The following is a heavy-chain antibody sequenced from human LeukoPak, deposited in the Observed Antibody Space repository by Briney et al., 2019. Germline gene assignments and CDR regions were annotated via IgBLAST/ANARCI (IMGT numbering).Heavy chain of an antibody. CDR1: GFTFSSYA. J-gene: IGHJ3*02. Sequence: GGSLRLSCAACGFTFSSYAMSWVRQAPGKGLEWVSAISGSGGSTYYADSVKGRFTISRDNSKNTLYLQMNSLRAEDTAVYYCAKKQWLEDAIDIWGQGTMVTVSS. CDR3: AKKQWLEDAIDI. D-gene: IGHD6-19*01. V-gene: IGHV3-23*01. CDR2: ISGSGGST.